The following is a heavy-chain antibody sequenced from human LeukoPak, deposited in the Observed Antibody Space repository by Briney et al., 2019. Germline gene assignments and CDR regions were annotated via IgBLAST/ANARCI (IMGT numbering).Heavy chain of an antibody. J-gene: IGHJ4*02. V-gene: IGHV4-34*01. Sequence: SETLSLTCAVYGGSFSGYYWSWIRQPPGKGLEWIGEINHSGSTNYNPSLKSRVTISVDTSKNQFSLKLSSVTDADTAVYDCARGRMWYSSGWYSFDYWGQGTLVTVSS. D-gene: IGHD6-19*01. CDR3: ARGRMWYSSGWYSFDY. CDR2: INHSGST. CDR1: GGSFSGYY.